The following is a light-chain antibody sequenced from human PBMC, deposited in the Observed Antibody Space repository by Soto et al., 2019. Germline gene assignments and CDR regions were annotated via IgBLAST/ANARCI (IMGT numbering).Light chain of an antibody. V-gene: IGKV1-39*01. CDR3: QQSYSIPWT. CDR2: GAS. Sequence: DIQMTQSPSSLSASVGDTVTITCRASESIDIYLNWYQQKPGEAPRLLLYGASTLQRGVPSRFSASGSGPRVTLTISSLQPEDSATYFCQQSYSIPWTFGQGTKVEI. CDR1: ESIDIY. J-gene: IGKJ1*01.